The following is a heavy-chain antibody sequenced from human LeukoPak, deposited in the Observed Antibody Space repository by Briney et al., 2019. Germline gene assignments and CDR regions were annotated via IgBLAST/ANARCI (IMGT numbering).Heavy chain of an antibody. CDR1: GFTFSSYA. J-gene: IGHJ4*02. V-gene: IGHV3-23*01. D-gene: IGHD3-10*01. Sequence: GGSLRLSCAASGFTFSSYAMSWVRQAPGKGLEWVSAISGSGGSTYYADSVKGRFTISRDNSKNTLYLQMNSLRAEDTAVYYCANVIALTMVRGVPPSAYWGQGTLVTDSS. CDR3: ANVIALTMVRGVPPSAY. CDR2: ISGSGGST.